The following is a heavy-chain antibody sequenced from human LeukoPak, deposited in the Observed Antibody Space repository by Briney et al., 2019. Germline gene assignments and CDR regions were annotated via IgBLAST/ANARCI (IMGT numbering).Heavy chain of an antibody. J-gene: IGHJ4*02. CDR3: ARTYGSGSTSPHY. V-gene: IGHV4-38-2*01. D-gene: IGHD3-10*01. Sequence: NPSETLSLTCAVSGYSISSGYYWGWIRQPPGKGLEGIGSIYHSGSTYYNPSLKSRVTISVDTSKNQFSLKLSSVAAADTAVYYCARTYGSGSTSPHYWGQGTLVTVSS. CDR1: GYSISSGYY. CDR2: IYHSGST.